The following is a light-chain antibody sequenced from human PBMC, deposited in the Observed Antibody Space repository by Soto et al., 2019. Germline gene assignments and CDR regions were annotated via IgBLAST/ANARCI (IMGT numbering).Light chain of an antibody. CDR2: VAS. J-gene: IGKJ1*01. V-gene: IGKV3-15*01. Sequence: EIVMTQSPATLSVSPGERATLSCRASQSVSSNLAWSQQKPGQAPRLLIYVASTRATVIPARFSGSGSGTEFTLTISSLQSEDFAVYYCQQYNNWPPWTFGQGTKVEIK. CDR1: QSVSSN. CDR3: QQYNNWPPWT.